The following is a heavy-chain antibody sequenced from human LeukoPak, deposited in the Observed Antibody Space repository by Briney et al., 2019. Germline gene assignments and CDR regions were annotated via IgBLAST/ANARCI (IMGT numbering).Heavy chain of an antibody. D-gene: IGHD3-22*01. CDR3: ARDLNPFYYDSSGYYRDWYFDL. J-gene: IGHJ2*01. Sequence: GASVKVSCKASGYTFTSYGISWVRQAPGQGLEWMGWISAYNGNTNYAQKLQGRVTMTTDTSTSTAYMELRSLRSDDTAVYYCARDLNPFYYDSSGYYRDWYFDLWGRGTLVTVSS. CDR1: GYTFTSYG. CDR2: ISAYNGNT. V-gene: IGHV1-18*01.